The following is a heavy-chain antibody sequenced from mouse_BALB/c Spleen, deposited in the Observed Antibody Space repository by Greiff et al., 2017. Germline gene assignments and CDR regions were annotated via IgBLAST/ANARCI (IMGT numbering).Heavy chain of an antibody. D-gene: IGHD1-1*01. CDR2: IAPGSGST. CDR3: ARSTTVVAPVDY. V-gene: IGHV1S41*01. CDR1: GYTFTSYW. Sequence: DLVKPGASVKLSCKASGYTFTSYWINWIKQRPGQGLEWIGRIAPGSGSTYYNEMFKGKATLTVDTSSSTAYIQLSSLSSEDSAVYFCARSTTVVAPVDYWGQGTSVTVSS. J-gene: IGHJ4*01.